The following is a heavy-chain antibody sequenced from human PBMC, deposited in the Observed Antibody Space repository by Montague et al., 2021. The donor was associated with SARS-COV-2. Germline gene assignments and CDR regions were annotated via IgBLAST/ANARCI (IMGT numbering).Heavy chain of an antibody. V-gene: IGHV3-33*01. CDR1: GFPFSGYG. CDR2: IWYDGSNR. CDR3: ARGRHDYYDDRGYAKVSYFDY. Sequence: SLRLSCAASGFPFSGYGMDWVRQAPGKGLEWVAAIWYDGSNRYYADSVKGRFTISRDNSKNTVYLQMDSLRPEDTAVYFCARGRHDYYDDRGYAKVSYFDYWGQGSPVTVSS. J-gene: IGHJ4*02. D-gene: IGHD3-22*01.